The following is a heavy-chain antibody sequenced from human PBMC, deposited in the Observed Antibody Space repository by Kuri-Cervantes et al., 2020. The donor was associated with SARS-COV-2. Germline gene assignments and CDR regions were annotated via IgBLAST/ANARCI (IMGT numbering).Heavy chain of an antibody. CDR2: IKQDGSEK. CDR3: ASTMTTVTYPSWYFDY. D-gene: IGHD4-11*01. CDR1: GFTFSSYW. V-gene: IGHV3-7*01. Sequence: GESLKISCAASGFTFSSYWMSWVRQAPGKGLEWVANIKQDGSEKYYVDSVKGRFTISRDSAKNSLYLQMNSLRAEDTAVYYCASTMTTVTYPSWYFDYWGQGTLVTVSS. J-gene: IGHJ4*02.